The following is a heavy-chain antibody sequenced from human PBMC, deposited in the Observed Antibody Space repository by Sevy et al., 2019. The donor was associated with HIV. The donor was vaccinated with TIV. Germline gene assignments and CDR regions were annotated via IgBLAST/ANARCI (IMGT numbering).Heavy chain of an antibody. V-gene: IGHV3-23*01. CDR2: ISGSGGST. D-gene: IGHD3-22*01. CDR1: GFTFSSYA. Sequence: GESLKISCAASGFTFSSYAMSWVRQAPGKGLEWVSAISGSGGSTYYADSVKGRFTISRDNSKNTLSLQMNSLRAEDTAVYYCAKAGVYYYDFYYFDYWGQGTLVTVSS. CDR3: AKAGVYYYDFYYFDY. J-gene: IGHJ4*02.